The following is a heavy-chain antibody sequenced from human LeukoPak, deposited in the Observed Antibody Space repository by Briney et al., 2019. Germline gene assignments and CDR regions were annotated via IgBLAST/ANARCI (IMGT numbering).Heavy chain of an antibody. CDR2: IRYDSNNK. V-gene: IGHV3-30*02. J-gene: IGHJ4*02. Sequence: GSLRLSCATSGFSLNDYGMHWVRQAPGKGLEWVSFIRYDSNNKYYADSVKGRFTISRDNSKNTLDLQMNSLRAEDTAVYYCAKGRSKFCSSTSCSIDDWGQGTLVTVSS. D-gene: IGHD2-2*01. CDR1: GFSLNDYG. CDR3: AKGRSKFCSSTSCSIDD.